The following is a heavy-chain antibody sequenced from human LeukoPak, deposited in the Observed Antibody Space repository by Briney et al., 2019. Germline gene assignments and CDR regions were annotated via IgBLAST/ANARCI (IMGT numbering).Heavy chain of an antibody. Sequence: GGPLRLSCAASGFTFSSYWMSWVRQAPGKGLEWVANIKQDGSEKYYVDSLKGRFTISRDNAKNSLYLQMNSLTAEDTAVYYCAKVRRDGYNTCCFDYWGQGTLVTVSS. CDR3: AKVRRDGYNTCCFDY. J-gene: IGHJ4*02. V-gene: IGHV3-7*01. D-gene: IGHD5-24*01. CDR2: IKQDGSEK. CDR1: GFTFSSYW.